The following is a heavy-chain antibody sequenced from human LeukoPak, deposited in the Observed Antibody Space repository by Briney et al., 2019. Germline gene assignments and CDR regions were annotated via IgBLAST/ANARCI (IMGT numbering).Heavy chain of an antibody. CDR2: ISGSGGST. CDR1: GFTFSSYG. Sequence: PGGSLRLSCAASGFTFSSYGMSWVRQAPGKGLEWVSAISGSGGSTYYADSVKGRFTISRDNSKNTLYLQMNSLRAEDTAVYYCAREGDYDILTGYSSPHFDYWGQGTLVTVSS. J-gene: IGHJ4*02. D-gene: IGHD3-9*01. V-gene: IGHV3-23*01. CDR3: AREGDYDILTGYSSPHFDY.